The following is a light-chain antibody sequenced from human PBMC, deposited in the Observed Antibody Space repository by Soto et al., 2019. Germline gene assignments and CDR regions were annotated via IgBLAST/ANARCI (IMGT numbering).Light chain of an antibody. J-gene: IGKJ1*01. CDR3: QQFRNWPWT. CDR2: WAS. V-gene: IGKV4-1*01. CDR1: QSVLFTSNNKNY. Sequence: ERATINCESSQSVLFTSNNKNYLAWYQQKPGQPPKLLLSWASARESGVPERFSGSGSGTLFTLTISSLQSEDFAVYYCQQFRNWPWTFGQGTKVDI.